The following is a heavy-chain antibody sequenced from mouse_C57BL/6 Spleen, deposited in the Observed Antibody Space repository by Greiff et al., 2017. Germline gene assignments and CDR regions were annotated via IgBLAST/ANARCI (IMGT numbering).Heavy chain of an antibody. CDR2: IDPSDSYT. Sequence: QVQLQQPGAELVKPGASVKLSCKASGYTFTSYWMQWVKQRPGQGLEWIGEIDPSDSYTNYNQKFKGKATLTVDTSSSTAYMQLSSLTSEDSAVYYCARRDDYDPAWFAYWGQGTLVTVSA. J-gene: IGHJ3*01. CDR3: ARRDDYDPAWFAY. V-gene: IGHV1-50*01. D-gene: IGHD2-4*01. CDR1: GYTFTSYW.